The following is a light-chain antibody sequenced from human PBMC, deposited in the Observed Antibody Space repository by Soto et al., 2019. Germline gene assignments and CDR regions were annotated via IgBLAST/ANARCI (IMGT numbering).Light chain of an antibody. CDR1: QSVLYSSNNKNY. CDR2: WAS. CDR3: QQYYITPRT. V-gene: IGKV4-1*01. Sequence: DIVMTQSPDSLAVSLGERATINCKSSQSVLYSSNNKNYLARYQQKAGQPPKLLIYWASTRESGVPDRFSGSGSGTDFTLTISSLQAEDVAVYYCQQYYITPRTFGQGTKVEIK. J-gene: IGKJ1*01.